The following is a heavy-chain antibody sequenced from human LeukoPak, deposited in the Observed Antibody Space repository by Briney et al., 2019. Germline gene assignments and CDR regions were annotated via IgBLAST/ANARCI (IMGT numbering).Heavy chain of an antibody. D-gene: IGHD3-9*01. CDR1: GFTFSSYS. CDR2: ISTSSSYI. V-gene: IGHV3-21*01. CDR3: ARGLGNWLLVNYFDY. Sequence: GGSLRLSCAASGFTFSSYSMNWVRQAPGKGLEWVSSISTSSSYIYYADSVKGRFTISRDNSKNTLYLQVSSLRAEDTAVYYCARGLGNWLLVNYFDYWGQGTLVTVSS. J-gene: IGHJ4*02.